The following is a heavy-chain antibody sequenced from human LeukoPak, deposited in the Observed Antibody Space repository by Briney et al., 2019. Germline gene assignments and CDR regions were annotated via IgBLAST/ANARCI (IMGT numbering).Heavy chain of an antibody. Sequence: GGSLRLSCAASGFTFSDYYMSWIRQAPGKGLEWVSYISSSGSTIYYADSVKGRFTISRDSAKNSLYLHMNSLSAEDTALYYCAKGKKITVAGLFDCWGQGTLVTVSS. CDR2: ISSSGSTI. D-gene: IGHD6-19*01. CDR1: GFTFSDYY. CDR3: AKGKKITVAGLFDC. J-gene: IGHJ4*02. V-gene: IGHV3-11*01.